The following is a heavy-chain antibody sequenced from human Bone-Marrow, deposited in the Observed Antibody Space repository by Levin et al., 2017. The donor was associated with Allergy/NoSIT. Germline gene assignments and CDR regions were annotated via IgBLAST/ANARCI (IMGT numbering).Heavy chain of an antibody. D-gene: IGHD3-9*01. J-gene: IGHJ4*02. V-gene: IGHV3-23*01. Sequence: GGSLRLSCAASEFTFSSYAMSWVRQAPGKGLEWVSAISGSGGSTYYADSVKGRFTISRDNSKNTLYLQMNSLRAEDTAVYYCAKTPRKTYYDILTGYYREGYFDYWGQGTLVTVSS. CDR1: EFTFSSYA. CDR2: ISGSGGST. CDR3: AKTPRKTYYDILTGYYREGYFDY.